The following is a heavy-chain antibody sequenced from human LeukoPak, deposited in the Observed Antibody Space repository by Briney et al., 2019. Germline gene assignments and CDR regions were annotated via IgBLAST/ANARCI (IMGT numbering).Heavy chain of an antibody. V-gene: IGHV1-18*01. Sequence: ASVKVSCEASGYTFTRYGIIWMRQAPGQGLEWMGWISGDNGNTKYAQRVQGRVTMSTDTPTTTAYMELGSLTSDDTAIYYCARSPLAGATRVDYWGQGTLVTVSS. CDR1: GYTFTRYG. D-gene: IGHD1-26*01. J-gene: IGHJ4*02. CDR3: ARSPLAGATRVDY. CDR2: ISGDNGNT.